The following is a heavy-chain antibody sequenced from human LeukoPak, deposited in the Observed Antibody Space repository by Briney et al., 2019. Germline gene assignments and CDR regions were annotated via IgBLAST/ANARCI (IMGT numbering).Heavy chain of an antibody. D-gene: IGHD3-22*01. Sequence: SETLSLTCTVSGGSISSSSYYWGWIRQPPGKGLEWIGSIYYSGSTYYNPSLKSRVTISVDTSKNQFSLKLSSVTAADTAVYYCARVWRNSNHNYYDSSGYGDYWGQGTLVTVSS. CDR3: ARVWRNSNHNYYDSSGYGDY. CDR1: GGSISSSSYY. CDR2: IYYSGST. V-gene: IGHV4-39*07. J-gene: IGHJ4*02.